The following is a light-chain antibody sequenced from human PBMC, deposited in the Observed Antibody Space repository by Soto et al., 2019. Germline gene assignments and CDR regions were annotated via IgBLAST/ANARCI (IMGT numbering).Light chain of an antibody. Sequence: QSALTQPPSASGSPGQSVTSSCTGTSRDVGAFYYVSWYQHHPGKAPKLLIYEVSKRPSGVPDRFSGSKSGNTASLTVSGLLAEDEADYYCSSDAGSNIYVFGTGTKVTVL. CDR2: EVS. V-gene: IGLV2-8*01. CDR3: SSDAGSNIYV. CDR1: SRDVGAFYY. J-gene: IGLJ1*01.